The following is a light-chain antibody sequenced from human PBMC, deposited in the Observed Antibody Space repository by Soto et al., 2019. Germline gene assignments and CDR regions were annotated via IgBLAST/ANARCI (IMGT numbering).Light chain of an antibody. J-gene: IGKJ2*01. V-gene: IGKV1-39*01. Sequence: DIQMTQSPSSLSASVGDRVTITCRASQNIRNYLNWYQQRPGKTPNLLVYVASNLRSGVPSRFSGSGSGTLFTLTITTLQPEDFATYYCQQIHSTSSYTFGQGTKVDIK. CDR2: VAS. CDR3: QQIHSTSSYT. CDR1: QNIRNY.